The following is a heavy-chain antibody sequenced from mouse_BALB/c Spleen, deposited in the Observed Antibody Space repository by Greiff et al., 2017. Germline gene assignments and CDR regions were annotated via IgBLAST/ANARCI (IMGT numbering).Heavy chain of an antibody. V-gene: IGHV2-6-7*01. CDR3: AREGITTGFDY. D-gene: IGHD2-4*01. CDR2: IWGDGST. J-gene: IGHJ2*01. CDR1: GFSLTGYG. Sequence: VQLKESGPGLVAPSQSLSITCTVSGFSLTGYGVNWVRQPPGKGLEWLGMIWGDGSTDYNSALKSRLSISKDNSKSQVFLKMNSLQTDDTARYYCAREGITTGFDYWGQGTTLTVSS.